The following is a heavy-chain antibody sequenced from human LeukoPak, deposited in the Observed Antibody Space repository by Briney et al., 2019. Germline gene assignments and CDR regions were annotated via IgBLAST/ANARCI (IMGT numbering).Heavy chain of an antibody. D-gene: IGHD3-16*02. Sequence: PSETLSLTCAVYGGSFSGYYWSWIRQPPGKGLEWIGEINHSGSTNYNPSLKSRVTISVDTSKNQFSLKLSSVTAADTAVYYCARMNGAYYDYVWGSYRDNWFDPWGQGTLVTVSS. CDR2: INHSGST. CDR3: ARMNGAYYDYVWGSYRDNWFDP. CDR1: GGSFSGYY. J-gene: IGHJ5*02. V-gene: IGHV4-34*01.